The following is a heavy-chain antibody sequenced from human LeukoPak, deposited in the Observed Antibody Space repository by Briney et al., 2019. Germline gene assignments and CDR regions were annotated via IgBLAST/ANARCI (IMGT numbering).Heavy chain of an antibody. CDR3: ARQGVGRTAWYSGRPFFDY. Sequence: GGSLRLSCAASGFTFSTSAMSWVRQSPGKGLEWVSSFSHIGTHTYYADSVKGRFAISRDNPKNTLYLQMNTVRAEDTAIYYCARQGVGRTAWYSGRPFFDYWGQGVLVTVSS. V-gene: IGHV3-23*01. CDR2: FSHIGTHT. CDR1: GFTFSTSA. D-gene: IGHD1-14*01. J-gene: IGHJ4*02.